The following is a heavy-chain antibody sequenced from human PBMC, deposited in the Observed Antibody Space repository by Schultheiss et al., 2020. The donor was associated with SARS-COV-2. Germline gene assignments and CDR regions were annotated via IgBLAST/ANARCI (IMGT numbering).Heavy chain of an antibody. CDR2: IYSGGST. CDR1: GFTFSSYS. J-gene: IGHJ6*02. D-gene: IGHD3-3*01. Sequence: GGSLRLSCAASGFTFSSYSMNWVRQAPGKGLEWVSVIYSGGSTYYADSVKGRFTISRDNSKNTLYLQMNSLRAEDTAVYYCAKSYNDFAGYYYGMDVWGQGTTVTVSS. CDR3: AKSYNDFAGYYYGMDV. V-gene: IGHV3-66*02.